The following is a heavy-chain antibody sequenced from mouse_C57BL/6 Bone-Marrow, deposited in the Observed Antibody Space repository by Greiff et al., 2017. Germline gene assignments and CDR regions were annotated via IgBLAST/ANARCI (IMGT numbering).Heavy chain of an antibody. CDR3: ARSADSSGDPFAY. J-gene: IGHJ3*01. D-gene: IGHD3-2*02. V-gene: IGHV1-39*01. CDR1: GYSFTDYT. CDR2: INPNYGTT. Sequence: EVQLQQSGPELVKPGASVKISCKASGYSFTDYTMNWVKQSNGQSLEWIGVINPNYGTTSYNQKFKGKATLTVDQSSSTAYMQLNSLTSEDSAVYYCARSADSSGDPFAYWGQGTLVTVSA.